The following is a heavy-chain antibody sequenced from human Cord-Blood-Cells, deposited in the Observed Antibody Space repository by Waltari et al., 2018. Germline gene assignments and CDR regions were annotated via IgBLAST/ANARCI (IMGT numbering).Heavy chain of an antibody. V-gene: IGHV4-39*01. Sequence: QLQLQESGPGLVKPSETLSLTCTVSGGSIRSSSYYWGWIRQPPGKGLEWIGSIYYSGSTYYNPSLKSRVTISVDTSKNQFSLKLSSVTAADTAVYYCARDLQVFWSGYYDYWGQGTLVTVSS. CDR1: GGSIRSSSYY. CDR3: ARDLQVFWSGYYDY. J-gene: IGHJ4*02. D-gene: IGHD3-3*01. CDR2: IYYSGST.